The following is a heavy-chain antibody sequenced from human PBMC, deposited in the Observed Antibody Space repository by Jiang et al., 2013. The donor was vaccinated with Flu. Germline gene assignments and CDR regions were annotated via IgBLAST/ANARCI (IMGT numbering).Heavy chain of an antibody. D-gene: IGHD1-7*01. CDR1: GYTFTSYY. Sequence: SGAEVKKPGASVKVSCKASGYTFTSYYMHWVRQAPGQGLEWMGIINPSGGSTSYAQKFQGRVTMTRDTSTSTVYMELSSLRSEDTAVYYCARDSSITGTSDSSWFDPWGQGTLV. J-gene: IGHJ5*02. V-gene: IGHV1-46*01. CDR3: ARDSSITGTSDSSWFDP. CDR2: INPSGGST.